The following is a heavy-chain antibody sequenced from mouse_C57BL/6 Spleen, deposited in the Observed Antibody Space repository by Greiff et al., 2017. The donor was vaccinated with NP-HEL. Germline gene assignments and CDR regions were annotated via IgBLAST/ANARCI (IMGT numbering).Heavy chain of an antibody. CDR1: GYTFTSYW. CDR3: ARWVYYSNPWFAD. CDR2: IHPNSGST. V-gene: IGHV1-64*01. D-gene: IGHD2-5*01. J-gene: IGHJ3*01. Sequence: QVQLQQPGAELVKPGASVKLSCKASGYTFTSYWMHWVKQRPGQGLEWIGMIHPNSGSTNYNEKFKSKATLTVDKSSSTAYMQLSSLTSEDSAVYYFARWVYYSNPWFADWGKGTLVTVST.